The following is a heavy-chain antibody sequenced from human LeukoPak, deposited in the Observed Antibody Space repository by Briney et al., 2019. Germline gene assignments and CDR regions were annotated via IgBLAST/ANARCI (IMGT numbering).Heavy chain of an antibody. Sequence: SETLSLTCAVYGGYFSGYYWSWIRQPPGKGLEWIEEINHSGSTNYNPSLKSRVTISVDTSKNQFSLKLSSVTAADTAVYCCARTSFVGLDYWGQGTLVTVSS. CDR3: ARTSFVGLDY. D-gene: IGHD2-21*01. J-gene: IGHJ4*02. V-gene: IGHV4-34*01. CDR1: GGYFSGYY. CDR2: INHSGST.